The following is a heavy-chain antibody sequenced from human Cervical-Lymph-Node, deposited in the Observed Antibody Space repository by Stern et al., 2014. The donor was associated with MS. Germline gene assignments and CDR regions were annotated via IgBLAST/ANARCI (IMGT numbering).Heavy chain of an antibody. D-gene: IGHD2-21*02. CDR2: TYPGDSHT. CDR1: GYSFTTYW. CDR3: ARQEGEYCDADCSEYFDY. Sequence: EVQLVQSGAEVKKPGESLKISCKASGYSFTTYWIGWVRQMPGKGLEWRXITYPGDSHTTYSPSFQGQVIISADKFINTAYLQWNSLKASDTAMYFCARQEGEYCDADCSEYFDYWGQGTLVTVSS. J-gene: IGHJ4*02. V-gene: IGHV5-51*01.